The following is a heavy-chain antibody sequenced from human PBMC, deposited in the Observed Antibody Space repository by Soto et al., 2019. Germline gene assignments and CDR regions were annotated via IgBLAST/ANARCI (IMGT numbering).Heavy chain of an antibody. CDR3: AKGYDFWSGRLFDY. CDR2: FDPEDGET. D-gene: IGHD3-3*01. J-gene: IGHJ4*02. V-gene: IGHV1-24*01. CDR1: GYTLTELS. Sequence: VKVSCKVSGYTLTELSMHWVRQAPGKGLEWMGGFDPEDGETIYAQKFQGRVTMTEDTSTDTAYMELSSLRSEDTAVYYCAKGYDFWSGRLFDYWGQGTLVTVSS.